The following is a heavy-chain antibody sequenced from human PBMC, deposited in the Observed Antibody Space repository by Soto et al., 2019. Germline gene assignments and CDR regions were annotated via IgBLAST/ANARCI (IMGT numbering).Heavy chain of an antibody. CDR2: INHSGST. CDR1: GGSFSGYY. V-gene: IGHV4-34*01. CDR3: ARGTRTSLRSSSSVYNFDY. Sequence: TSETLSLTCAVYGGSFSGYYWSWIRQPPGKGLEWIGEINHSGSTNYNPSLKSRVTISVDTSKNQFSLKLSSVTAADTAVYYCARGTRTSLRSSSSVYNFDYWGQGTLVTVSS. D-gene: IGHD6-6*01. J-gene: IGHJ4*02.